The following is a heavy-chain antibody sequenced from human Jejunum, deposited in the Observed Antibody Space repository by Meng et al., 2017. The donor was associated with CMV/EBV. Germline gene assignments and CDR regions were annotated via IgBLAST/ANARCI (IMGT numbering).Heavy chain of an antibody. CDR3: AHFVGGYYPSRPDY. CDR1: GFSPSTSGEG. V-gene: IGHV2-5*02. J-gene: IGHJ4*02. D-gene: IGHD1-26*01. CDR2: IYRGDDK. Sequence: QITLKEVGPTLAKPTQTLPLTCSFSGFSPSTSGEGVGWIRQPPGKALEWLALIYRGDDKRYSPSLNSRLTIAKDTSKNEVVLTLTNMGPIDTGTYYCAHFVGGYYPSRPDYWGQGTLVTVSS.